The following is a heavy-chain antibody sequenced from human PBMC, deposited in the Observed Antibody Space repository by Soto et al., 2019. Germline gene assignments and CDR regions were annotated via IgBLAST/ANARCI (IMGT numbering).Heavy chain of an antibody. CDR1: GFTFNAYS. Sequence: DVQLLESGGSLVQPGGSLRLSCAASGFTFNAYSLSWVRQAPGKGPEWVSAISTTGGSTYYADSVKGRFTISRDNSQNTVYLQMNSLRAEDTAVYYCARPDGATYNFRYWGQGTLVTVSS. V-gene: IGHV3-23*01. CDR3: ARPDGATYNFRY. CDR2: ISTTGGST. D-gene: IGHD1-1*01. J-gene: IGHJ4*02.